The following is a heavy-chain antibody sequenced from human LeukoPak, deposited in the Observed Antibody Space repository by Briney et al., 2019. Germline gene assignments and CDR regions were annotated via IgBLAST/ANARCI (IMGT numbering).Heavy chain of an antibody. Sequence: ASVKVSCKASGYTFTSYGISWVRQAPGQGLDLMGWISCYNGYTHYAHNLQGRVTMTTDTSTSTAYMELRSLRSDDTAVYYCARDEARYSSGYYPNWFDPWGQGTLVTVSS. J-gene: IGHJ5*02. D-gene: IGHD3-22*01. CDR3: ARDEARYSSGYYPNWFDP. CDR1: GYTFTSYG. V-gene: IGHV1-18*01. CDR2: ISCYNGYT.